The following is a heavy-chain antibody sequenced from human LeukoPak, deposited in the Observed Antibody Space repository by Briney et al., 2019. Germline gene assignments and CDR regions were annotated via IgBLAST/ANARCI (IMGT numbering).Heavy chain of an antibody. CDR2: IYYSGST. D-gene: IGHD6-19*01. J-gene: IGHJ4*02. V-gene: IGHV4-4*07. CDR1: GGSISSYY. Sequence: PSATLSLTCTVAGGSISSYYWSWIRPPAGKGLEWIGRIYYSGSTNYNPSLKSRVTMSVDTSKNQFSLRLSSVTAADTAVYYCARQIAVARKAGFDYWGQGTPVTVSS. CDR3: ARQIAVARKAGFDY.